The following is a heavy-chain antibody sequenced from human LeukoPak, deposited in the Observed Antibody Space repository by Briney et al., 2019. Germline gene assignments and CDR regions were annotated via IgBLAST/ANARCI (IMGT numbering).Heavy chain of an antibody. CDR1: GYTFTTYG. D-gene: IGHD4-17*01. J-gene: IGHJ3*02. CDR2: ISAYNGNT. Sequence: ASVKVSCKDSGYTFTTYGISWVRQAPGQGLEWMGWISAYNGNTNYPHKLQGRVTLTTDTSTNTAYMELRSLRSDDTAVYYCASDGGDYGASNDAFDIWGQGTIVTVSS. CDR3: ASDGGDYGASNDAFDI. V-gene: IGHV1-18*01.